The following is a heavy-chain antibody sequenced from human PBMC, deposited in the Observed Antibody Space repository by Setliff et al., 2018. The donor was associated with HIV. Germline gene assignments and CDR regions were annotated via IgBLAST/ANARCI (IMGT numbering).Heavy chain of an antibody. V-gene: IGHV4-4*09. Sequence: PSETLSLTCTVSGGSISSYYWTWIRQPPGKGLEWIGYIYTGGSTKYHASLKSRVTISIDTSKNQISLKLSSVTAADTAVYYCARGLNYYGSGSYLPLGYWGQGTLVTVSS. J-gene: IGHJ4*02. D-gene: IGHD3-10*01. CDR1: GGSISSYY. CDR2: IYTGGST. CDR3: ARGLNYYGSGSYLPLGY.